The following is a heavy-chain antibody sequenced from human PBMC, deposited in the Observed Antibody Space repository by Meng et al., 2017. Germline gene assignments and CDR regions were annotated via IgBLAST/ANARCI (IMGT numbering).Heavy chain of an antibody. Sequence: EVQVVGAGGGLVQPWGSLKLSCAASGFTFSGSAMHWVRQASGKGLEWVGRIRSKANSYATAYAASVKGRFTISRDDSKNTAYLQMNSLKTEDTAVYYCTRLCCDGYNSDYWGQGTLVTVSS. CDR2: IRSKANSYAT. D-gene: IGHD5-24*01. J-gene: IGHJ4*02. V-gene: IGHV3-73*02. CDR3: TRLCCDGYNSDY. CDR1: GFTFSGSA.